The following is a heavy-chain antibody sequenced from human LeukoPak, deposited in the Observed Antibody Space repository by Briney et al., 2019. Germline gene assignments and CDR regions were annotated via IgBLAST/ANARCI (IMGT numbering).Heavy chain of an antibody. Sequence: PGGSLRLSCSASGFPFNTHFMHWVRQTPGKALEYVSTISTNGETTFYADSVTGRFTISRDNSQNTLYLQMSSLRPDDTAVYYCVKDLSGTWSFDYWGQGTLDTVSS. CDR1: GFPFNTHF. D-gene: IGHD1-26*01. V-gene: IGHV3-64D*06. CDR3: VKDLSGTWSFDY. J-gene: IGHJ4*02. CDR2: ISTNGETT.